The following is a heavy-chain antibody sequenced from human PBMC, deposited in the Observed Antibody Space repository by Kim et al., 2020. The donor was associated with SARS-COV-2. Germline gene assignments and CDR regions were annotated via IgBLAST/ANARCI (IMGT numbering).Heavy chain of an antibody. V-gene: IGHV4-34*01. CDR1: GDPVNGYY. Sequence: SETLSLTCAVYGDPVNGYYWSWIRQPPGKGLEWIGEINYDRSTNYKPSLKSRVTMSLDSSKSQFSLRLTSLTADTAVYYCARGRYFDWLFHQSPHYFDYWGQGNLVTVSS. J-gene: IGHJ4*02. D-gene: IGHD3-9*01. CDR2: INYDRST. CDR3: ARGRYFDWLFHQSPHYFDY.